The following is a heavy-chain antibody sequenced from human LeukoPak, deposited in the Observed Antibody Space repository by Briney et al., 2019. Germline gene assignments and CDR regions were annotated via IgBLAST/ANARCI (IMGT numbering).Heavy chain of an antibody. J-gene: IGHJ4*02. CDR3: AKNVPYSSGWYSDY. CDR1: GYSFTDYY. V-gene: IGHV1-2*02. CDR2: INPNSGGT. D-gene: IGHD6-19*01. Sequence: ASVKVSCKASGYSFTDYYIHWARQAPGQGLEWMGWINPNSGGTNYAQKFQGRVTMTRDTSISTAYMELSRLTSDDTAVYYCAKNVPYSSGWYSDYWGQGTLVTVSS.